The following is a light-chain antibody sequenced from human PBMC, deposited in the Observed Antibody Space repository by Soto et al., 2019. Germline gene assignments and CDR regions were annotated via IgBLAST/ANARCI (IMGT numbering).Light chain of an antibody. CDR2: AAS. V-gene: IGKV3-20*01. Sequence: IVLTQSPGSLSLSPGEGAALSCRASQTISKSNLAWYQQKPGQPPRLLVYAASSRATGIPARFSGSGSGTDFTLTISRLEPEDFAIYYCQQYGSPRGTFGQGTKVDIK. CDR1: QTISKSN. CDR3: QQYGSPRGT. J-gene: IGKJ1*01.